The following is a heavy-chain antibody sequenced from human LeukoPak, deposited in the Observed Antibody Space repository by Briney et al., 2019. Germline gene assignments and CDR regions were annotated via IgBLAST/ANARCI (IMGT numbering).Heavy chain of an antibody. CDR3: ARDLFLLWGRGQLVGP. Sequence: ASVKVSRKASGYTFTGYYMHWVRQAPGQGLEWMGWINPNSGGTNYAQKFQGRVTMTRDTSISTAYMELSRLRSDDTAVYYCARDLFLLWGRGQLVGPWGQGTLVTVSS. CDR2: INPNSGGT. D-gene: IGHD6-13*01. V-gene: IGHV1-2*02. CDR1: GYTFTGYY. J-gene: IGHJ5*02.